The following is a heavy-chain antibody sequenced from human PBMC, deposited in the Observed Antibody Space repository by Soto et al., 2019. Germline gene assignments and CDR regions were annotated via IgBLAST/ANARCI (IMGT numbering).Heavy chain of an antibody. CDR2: IYWDDDK. D-gene: IGHD6-13*01. V-gene: IGHV2-5*02. J-gene: IGHJ5*02. Sequence: SGPTLVNPXQTLTLTCTFSGFSLSTSGVGVGWIRQPPGKALEWLALIYWDDDKRYSPSLKSRLTITKDTSKNQVVLTMTNMDPVDTATYYCAHRPRDIAAAGPNWFDPWGQGTLVTVSS. CDR3: AHRPRDIAAAGPNWFDP. CDR1: GFSLSTSGVG.